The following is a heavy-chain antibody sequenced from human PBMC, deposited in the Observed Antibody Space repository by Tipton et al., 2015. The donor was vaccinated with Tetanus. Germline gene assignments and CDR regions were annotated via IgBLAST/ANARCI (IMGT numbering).Heavy chain of an antibody. D-gene: IGHD3-10*01. CDR1: GDSISSGNYR. CDR3: AGEFTY. CDR2: IYHTGTT. V-gene: IGHV4-31*03. Sequence: TLSLTCTVSGDSISSGNYRYNWIRQLPGKGLEWIGYIYHTGTTYYNPSFKSRVSISVDTSMSQFSLELNSVTAADTAVYYCAGEFTYWGQGTLVTVSS. J-gene: IGHJ4*02.